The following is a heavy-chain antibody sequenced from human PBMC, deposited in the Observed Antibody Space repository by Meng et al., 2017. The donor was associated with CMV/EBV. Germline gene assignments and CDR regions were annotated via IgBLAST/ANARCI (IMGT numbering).Heavy chain of an antibody. CDR1: GFNVGSNH. Sequence: GESLKISCAASGFNVGSNHMNWVRQAPGKGLQWVSVIHTGGSTSYANSVKGRITISRDNSKNTLYLQMNRLRAEDTAVYYCAREVPYYDILADDYINYYFSLDVWGQETTVTVSS. CDR3: AREVPYYDILADDYINYYFSLDV. V-gene: IGHV3-53*01. J-gene: IGHJ6*02. D-gene: IGHD3-9*01. CDR2: IHTGGST.